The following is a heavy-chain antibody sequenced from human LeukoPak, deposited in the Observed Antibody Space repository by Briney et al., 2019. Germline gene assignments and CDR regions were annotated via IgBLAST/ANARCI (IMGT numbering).Heavy chain of an antibody. J-gene: IGHJ4*02. CDR2: ISYDGSNK. D-gene: IGHD4-17*01. CDR3: ARSRSHGDYRRYFDY. Sequence: GGSLRLSCAASGFTFSSYAMHWVRQAPGKGLEWVAVISYDGSNKYYADSVKGRFTISRDNSKNTLYLQMNSLRAEDTAVYYCARSRSHGDYRRYFDYWGQGTLVTVSS. CDR1: GFTFSSYA. V-gene: IGHV3-30*04.